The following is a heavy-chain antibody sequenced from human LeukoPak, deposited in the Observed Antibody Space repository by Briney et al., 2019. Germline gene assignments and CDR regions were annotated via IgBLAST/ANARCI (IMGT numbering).Heavy chain of an antibody. CDR2: IYYSGST. V-gene: IGHV4-59*01. D-gene: IGHD3-10*01. J-gene: IGHJ5*02. Sequence: SSETLSLTCTVSGGSISSYYWSWIRQPPGKGLGWIGYIYYSGSTNYNPSLKSRVTMSVDTSNNQFSLKLSSVTAADTAVYYCARTLVRGVMIWFDPWGQGTLVTVSS. CDR3: ARTLVRGVMIWFDP. CDR1: GGSISSYY.